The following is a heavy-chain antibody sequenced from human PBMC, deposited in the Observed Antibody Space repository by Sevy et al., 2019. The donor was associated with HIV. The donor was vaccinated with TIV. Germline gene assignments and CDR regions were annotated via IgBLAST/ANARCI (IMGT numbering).Heavy chain of an antibody. J-gene: IGHJ4*02. CDR1: GFTFRTYA. Sequence: GGSLRLSCAASGFTFRTYAFHWVRQTPGRGLEWIGLISSNGDNAFYANSVRGRFTISRDNSMNTLYLQMTSLTPDDTAVYYCARGPEWEXTXXXXHWGQXTLVTVSS. CDR3: ARGPEWEXTXXXXH. D-gene: IGHD1-26*01. CDR2: ISSNGDNA. V-gene: IGHV3-30-3*01.